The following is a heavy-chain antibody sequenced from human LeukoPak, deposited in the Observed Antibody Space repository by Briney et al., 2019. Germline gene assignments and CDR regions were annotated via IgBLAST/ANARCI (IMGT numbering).Heavy chain of an antibody. CDR2: IYHSGST. V-gene: IGHV4-4*02. CDR1: GGSSSSSNW. J-gene: IGHJ6*02. D-gene: IGHD4-4*01. CDR3: AMTTVTPDLYGMDV. Sequence: SGTLSLTCAVSGGSSSSSNWWSWVRQPPGKGREWIGEIYHSGSTNYNPSLKSRVTISVDKSKNQFSLKLSSVTAADTAVYYCAMTTVTPDLYGMDVWGQGTTVTVSS.